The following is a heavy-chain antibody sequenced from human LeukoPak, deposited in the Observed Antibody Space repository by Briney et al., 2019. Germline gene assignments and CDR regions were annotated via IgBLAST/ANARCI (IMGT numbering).Heavy chain of an antibody. V-gene: IGHV3-48*02. J-gene: IGHJ4*02. D-gene: IGHD3-10*01. CDR1: GFTFSSNS. CDR3: ARDPYGSGSYGDY. Sequence: PGGSLKLSCATSGFTFSSNSMNWVRQAPGKGLEWVSYISSSSSTIYYADSVKGRFTISRDNAKNSLYLQMNSLRDEDTAVYYCARDPYGSGSYGDYWGQGTLVTVSS. CDR2: ISSSSSTI.